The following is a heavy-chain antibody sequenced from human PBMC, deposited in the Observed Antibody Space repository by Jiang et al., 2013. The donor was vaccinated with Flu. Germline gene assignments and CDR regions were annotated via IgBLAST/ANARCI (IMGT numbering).Heavy chain of an antibody. CDR1: GYTFNNYY. CDR2: INPNGGGT. J-gene: IGHJ4*02. CDR3: ARHHAYGELDY. Sequence: SGAEVKKPGASVRVSCKASGYTFNNYYIHWVRQAPGQGLEWMGWINPNGGGTNYAQKFQGRVTMTRVTSISSAYMELNRLDSDDSAVYYCARHHAYGELDYWGQGTLVIVSS. V-gene: IGHV1-2*02. D-gene: IGHD4-17*01.